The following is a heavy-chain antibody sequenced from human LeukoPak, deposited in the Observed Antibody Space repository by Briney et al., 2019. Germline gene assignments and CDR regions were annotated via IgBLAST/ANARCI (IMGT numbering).Heavy chain of an antibody. V-gene: IGHV4-39*01. CDR2: INYSGST. CDR1: GGSISSSSYC. Sequence: SETLSLTCSVSGGSISSSSYCWGWIRQPPGKGLGWIGSINYSGSTYNNPSLKSRVTISVDTSKNQFSLKLTSGTAADTAVYYCARERIQLGGGVDYWGQGTLVTVSS. J-gene: IGHJ4*02. D-gene: IGHD1-1*01. CDR3: ARERIQLGGGVDY.